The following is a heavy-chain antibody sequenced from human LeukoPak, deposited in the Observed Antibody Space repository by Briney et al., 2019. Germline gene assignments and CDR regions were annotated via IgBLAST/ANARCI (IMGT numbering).Heavy chain of an antibody. CDR1: GGSISSYY. Sequence: SETLSLTCTVPGGSISSYYWSWIRQPPGKGLEWIGYIYYSGSTNYNPSLKSRVTISVDTSKNQFSLKLSSVTAADTAVYYCARTMYYYDSSGYLYWGQGTLVTVSS. V-gene: IGHV4-59*08. J-gene: IGHJ4*02. CDR2: IYYSGST. D-gene: IGHD3-22*01. CDR3: ARTMYYYDSSGYLY.